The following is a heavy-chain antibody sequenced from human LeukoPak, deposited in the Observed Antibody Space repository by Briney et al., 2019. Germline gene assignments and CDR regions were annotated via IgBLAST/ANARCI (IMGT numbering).Heavy chain of an antibody. V-gene: IGHV3-49*03. D-gene: IGHD6-13*01. J-gene: IGHJ4*02. CDR2: IRSKAYGGTT. CDR1: GFTFGDYA. Sequence: GGSLRLSCTASGFTFGDYAMSWFRQAPGKGLEWVGFIRSKAYGGTTEYAASVKGRFTISRDDSESIAYLQMNSLKTEDTAVYYCTRDRLSSGSWSSTFDYWGQGTLVTVSS. CDR3: TRDRLSSGSWSSTFDY.